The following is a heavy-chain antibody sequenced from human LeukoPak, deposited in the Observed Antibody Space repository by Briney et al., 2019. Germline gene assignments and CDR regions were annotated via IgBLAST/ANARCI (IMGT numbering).Heavy chain of an antibody. Sequence: GRSLRVSCAASGFTFSSGAMHCVRQAPGKGLEWVAVISYDGSNKYYADSVKGRFTISRDNSKNTLYLQMNSLRAEDTAVYYCARDRGYSSGWYIWGQGTLVTVTS. CDR1: GFTFSSGA. D-gene: IGHD6-19*01. CDR2: ISYDGSNK. V-gene: IGHV3-30*04. CDR3: ARDRGYSSGWYI. J-gene: IGHJ4*02.